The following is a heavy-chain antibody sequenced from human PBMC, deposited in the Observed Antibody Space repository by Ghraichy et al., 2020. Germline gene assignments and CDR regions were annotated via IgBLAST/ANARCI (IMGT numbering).Heavy chain of an antibody. V-gene: IGHV4-59*08. CDR3: VRQAGTFTAGYTFDH. J-gene: IGHJ4*02. CDR1: GVSIRNYF. CDR2: VHSSGTT. D-gene: IGHD5-24*01. Sequence: SETLSLTCSVSGVSIRNYFWTWIRQPPGKGLEWIGYVHSSGTTDYHPSLRSRVTISSDASKNHFSLKLTSVTAADTAIYYCVRQAGTFTAGYTFDHWGQGTLVTVSS.